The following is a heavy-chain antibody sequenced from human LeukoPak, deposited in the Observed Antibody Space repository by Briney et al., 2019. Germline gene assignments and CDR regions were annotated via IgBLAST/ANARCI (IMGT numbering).Heavy chain of an antibody. CDR3: ARDDYGDYVPFDY. Sequence: PGGSLRLSCAASGFTFSSYAMSWVRQAPGKGLEWVSGISGSGDSTYYADSVKGRFTISRDNAKNSLYLQMNSLRAEDTAVYYCARDDYGDYVPFDYWGQGTLVTVSS. J-gene: IGHJ4*02. D-gene: IGHD4-17*01. V-gene: IGHV3-23*01. CDR1: GFTFSSYA. CDR2: ISGSGDST.